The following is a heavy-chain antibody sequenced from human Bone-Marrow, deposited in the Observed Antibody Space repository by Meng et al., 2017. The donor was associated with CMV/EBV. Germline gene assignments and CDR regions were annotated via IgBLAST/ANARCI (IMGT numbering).Heavy chain of an antibody. D-gene: IGHD3-10*01. J-gene: IGHJ3*02. CDR3: ARIMIRGVINDAFDI. CDR2: INPYSGDT. V-gene: IGHV1-2*02. CDR1: GGTFSSYA. Sequence: ASVKVSCKASGGTFSSYAISWVRQAPGQGLEWMGWINPYSGDTKYAQKFQGRVTMARDTSISTAYMELSRLRSDDTAVYYCARIMIRGVINDAFDIWGQGTMVTVSS.